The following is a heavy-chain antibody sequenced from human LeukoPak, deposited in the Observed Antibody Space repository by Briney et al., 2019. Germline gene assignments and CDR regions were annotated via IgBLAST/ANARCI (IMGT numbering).Heavy chain of an antibody. CDR1: GFTFSSYA. CDR2: ISGSGGST. V-gene: IGHV3-23*01. Sequence: GSLRLSCAASGFTFSSYAMSWVRQAPGKGLEWGSAISGSGGSTYYADSVKGRFTISRDNSKNTLYLQMNSLRAEDAAVYYCAKGRGRSIVVVPAVPLDYWGQGTLVTVSS. J-gene: IGHJ4*02. CDR3: AKGRGRSIVVVPAVPLDY. D-gene: IGHD2-2*01.